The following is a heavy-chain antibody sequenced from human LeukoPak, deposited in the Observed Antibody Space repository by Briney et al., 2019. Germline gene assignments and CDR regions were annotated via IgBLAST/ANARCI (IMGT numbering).Heavy chain of an antibody. CDR3: ARDRYYVPDY. CDR2: ISSSSDYI. CDR1: GFTFSSYN. D-gene: IGHD3-10*02. J-gene: IGHJ4*02. Sequence: PGGSLRLSCAASGFTFSSYNMNWVRQAPGKGLEWVSSISSSSDYIYYADSVKGRFTISRDNAKKSLYLQMNSLRAEDTAVYYCARDRYYVPDYWGQGTLVTVS. V-gene: IGHV3-21*01.